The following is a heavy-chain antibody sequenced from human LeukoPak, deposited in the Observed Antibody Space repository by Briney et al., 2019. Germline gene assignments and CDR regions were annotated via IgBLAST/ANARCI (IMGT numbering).Heavy chain of an antibody. V-gene: IGHV3-21*01. CDR3: ARTYYDILTAYNPYFDY. CDR2: ITSSSASM. CDR1: GFTFTTYS. J-gene: IGHJ4*02. D-gene: IGHD3-9*01. Sequence: GGSLRLSCAASGFTFTTYSMNWVRQAPGKGLEWVSSITSSSASMYYADSVKGRFTISRDNAKNSLYLQMNSLRAEDTAVYYCARTYYDILTAYNPYFDYWGQGTLVTVSS.